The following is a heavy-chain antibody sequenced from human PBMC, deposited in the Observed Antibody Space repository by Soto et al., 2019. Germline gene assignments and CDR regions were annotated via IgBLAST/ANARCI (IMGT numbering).Heavy chain of an antibody. V-gene: IGHV5-51*01. D-gene: IGHD3-16*01. J-gene: IGHJ6*02. CDR3: ARHKLYWGSGNLYGMDA. CDR1: GYSFTSYW. Sequence: PGESLKISCKGSGYSFTSYWIGWVRQMPGKGLEWMGIIYPGDSDTRYSPSFQGQVTISADKSISTAYLQWSSLKASDTAMYYCARHKLYWGSGNLYGMDASGQGATVTVSS. CDR2: IYPGDSDT.